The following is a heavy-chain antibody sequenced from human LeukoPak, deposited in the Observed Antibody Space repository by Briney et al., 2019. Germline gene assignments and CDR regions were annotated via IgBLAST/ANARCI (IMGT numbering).Heavy chain of an antibody. D-gene: IGHD6-13*01. Sequence: PSETLSLTCTVSGGSISSYYWSWIRQPPAKGLEWIGYIYYSGSTNYNPSLKSRVTISVDTSKNQFSLKLSSVTAADTAVYYCARFIAAAGNDAFDIWGQGTMVTVSS. CDR2: IYYSGST. CDR3: ARFIAAAGNDAFDI. CDR1: GGSISSYY. J-gene: IGHJ3*02. V-gene: IGHV4-59*01.